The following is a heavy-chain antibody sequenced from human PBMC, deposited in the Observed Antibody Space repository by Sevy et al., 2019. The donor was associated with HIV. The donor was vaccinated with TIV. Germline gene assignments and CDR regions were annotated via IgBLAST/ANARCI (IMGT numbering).Heavy chain of an antibody. CDR1: GYTVTSYG. V-gene: IGHV1-18*01. CDR2: SSAYNGNT. Sequence: ASVKVSCKASGYTVTSYGISWVRQAPGQGLEWMGWSSAYNGNTNYAQKLQGRVTMTTDTSTSTAYMELRSLRSYDTAEYYCARVSAKVRGVTYNWFDPWGQGTLVTVSS. J-gene: IGHJ5*02. CDR3: ARVSAKVRGVTYNWFDP. D-gene: IGHD3-10*01.